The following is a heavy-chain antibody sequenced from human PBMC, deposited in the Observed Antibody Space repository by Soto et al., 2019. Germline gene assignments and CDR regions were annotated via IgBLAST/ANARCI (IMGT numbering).Heavy chain of an antibody. Sequence: PSETLSLTCTVSGGSISSYYWSRIRQPPGKGLEWIGYIYYSGSTNYNPSLKSRVTISVDTSKNQFSLKLSSVTAADTAVYYCARDRVARDYYYYGMDVWGQGTTVTVSS. CDR1: GGSISSYY. J-gene: IGHJ6*02. CDR2: IYYSGST. CDR3: ARDRVARDYYYYGMDV. V-gene: IGHV4-59*01. D-gene: IGHD2-15*01.